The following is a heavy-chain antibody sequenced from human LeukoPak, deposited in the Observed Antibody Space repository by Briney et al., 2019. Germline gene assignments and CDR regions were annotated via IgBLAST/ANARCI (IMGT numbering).Heavy chain of an antibody. CDR1: GFTFDDYA. D-gene: IGHD3-16*01. Sequence: GGSLRLSCAASGFTFDDYAMHWVRQAPGKGLEWVSGISWNSGSIGYADSVKGRFTISRDNAKNSLYLQMNSLRAEDTAVYYCARDFTGGFDYWGQGILVTVSS. CDR2: ISWNSGSI. V-gene: IGHV3-9*01. CDR3: ARDFTGGFDY. J-gene: IGHJ4*02.